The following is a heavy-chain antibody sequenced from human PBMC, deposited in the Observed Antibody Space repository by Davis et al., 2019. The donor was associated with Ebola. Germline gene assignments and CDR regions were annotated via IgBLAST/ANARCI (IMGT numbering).Heavy chain of an antibody. CDR1: GGSISSHY. V-gene: IGHV4-59*11. J-gene: IGHJ6*02. D-gene: IGHD4-11*01. CDR2: ISYSGNT. Sequence: PSETLSLTCTVSGGSISSHYWSWIRQPPGKGLEWIGYISYSGNTNYNPSLKSRVTVSVDTSKNQFSLHLSSVTAADTAVYYCTRALMTYSTLTTRYYYYGVDVWGQGTTVTVSS. CDR3: TRALMTYSTLTTRYYYYGVDV.